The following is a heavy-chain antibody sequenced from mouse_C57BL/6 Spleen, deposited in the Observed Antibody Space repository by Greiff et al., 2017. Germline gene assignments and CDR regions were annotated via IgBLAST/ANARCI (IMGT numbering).Heavy chain of an antibody. V-gene: IGHV14-4*01. D-gene: IGHD2-5*01. CDR1: GFNIKDDY. Sequence: EVKLMESGAELVRPGASVKLSCTASGFNIKDDYMHWVKQRPEQGLEWIGWIDPENGDTEYASKFQGKATITADTSSNTAYLQLSSLTSEDTAVYYCVTYYSNRMDYWGQGTSVTVSS. CDR3: VTYYSNRMDY. CDR2: IDPENGDT. J-gene: IGHJ4*01.